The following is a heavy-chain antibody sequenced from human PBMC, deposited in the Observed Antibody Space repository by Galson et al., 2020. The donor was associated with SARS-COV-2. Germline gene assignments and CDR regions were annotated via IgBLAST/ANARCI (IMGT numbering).Heavy chain of an antibody. CDR2: INPNSGGT. D-gene: IGHD5-18*01. CDR1: GYTFTGYY. Sequence: ASVKVSCKAAGYTFTGYYMHWVRQAPGQGLEWMGWINPNSGGTNYAQKFQGRVTMTRDTSISIAYMELSRLRSDDTAVYYCARDGTAMVTNAFHISGHGTLVTVSS. CDR3: ARDGTAMVTNAFHI. V-gene: IGHV1-2*02. J-gene: IGHJ3*02.